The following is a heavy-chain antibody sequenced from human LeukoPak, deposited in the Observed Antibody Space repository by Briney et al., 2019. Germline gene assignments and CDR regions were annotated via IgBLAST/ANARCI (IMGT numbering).Heavy chain of an antibody. CDR3: AKDGDDYVWGSYRSYYFDS. J-gene: IGHJ4*02. CDR2: IYYSGST. CDR1: GGSISSYY. D-gene: IGHD3-16*02. Sequence: PSETLSLTCTVSGGSISSYYWSWIRQPPGKGLEWIGYIYYSGSTNYNPSLKSRVTISIDKSKNQFSLKLSSVTAADTAVYYCAKDGDDYVWGSYRSYYFDSWGQGTLVPVSS. V-gene: IGHV4-59*12.